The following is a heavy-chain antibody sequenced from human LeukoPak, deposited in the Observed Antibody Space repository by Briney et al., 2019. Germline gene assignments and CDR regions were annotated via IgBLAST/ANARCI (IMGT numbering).Heavy chain of an antibody. CDR1: GGSISSGGYY. CDR2: IYYSGST. Sequence: SETLSLTCTVSGGSISSGGYYWSWIRQHPGKALEWIGYIYYSGSTYYNPSLKSRVTISVDTSKNQLSLKLSSVTAADTAVYYCARMAIYSSGWYRGYFDYWGQGTLVTVSS. D-gene: IGHD6-19*01. CDR3: ARMAIYSSGWYRGYFDY. J-gene: IGHJ4*02. V-gene: IGHV4-31*03.